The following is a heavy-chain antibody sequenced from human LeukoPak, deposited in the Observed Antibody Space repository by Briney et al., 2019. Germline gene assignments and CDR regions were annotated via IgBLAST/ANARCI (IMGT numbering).Heavy chain of an antibody. V-gene: IGHV1-46*01. CDR1: GYTFTSYY. J-gene: IGHJ6*03. D-gene: IGHD1-26*01. CDR2: INPSGGST. CDR3: ARKSGLRGSYNDSYMDV. Sequence: ASVKVSCKASGYTFTSYYMHWVRQAPGQGLEWMGIINPSGGSTSYAQKFQGRVTMTRDMSTSTVYMELSSLRSEDTAVYYCARKSGLRGSYNDSYMDVRGKGTTVTVSS.